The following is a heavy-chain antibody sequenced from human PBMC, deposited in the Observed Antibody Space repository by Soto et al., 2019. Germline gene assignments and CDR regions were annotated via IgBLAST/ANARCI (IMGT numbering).Heavy chain of an antibody. J-gene: IGHJ4*02. CDR1: GFTFSSYG. CDR2: IWYDGSNK. Sequence: GGSLRLSCAASGFTFSSYGMHWVRQAPGKGLEWVAVIWYDGSNKYYAVSVKGRFTISRDNAKSSLFLQMNSLRPDDTALYYCAKDMKWGGMTTIHYFDSWGQGTLVTVSS. CDR3: AKDMKWGGMTTIHYFDS. D-gene: IGHD4-17*01. V-gene: IGHV3-33*03.